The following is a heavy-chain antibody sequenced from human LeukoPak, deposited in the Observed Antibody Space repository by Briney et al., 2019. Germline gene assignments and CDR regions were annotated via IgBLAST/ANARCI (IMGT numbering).Heavy chain of an antibody. CDR2: ISSTSSTI. V-gene: IGHV3-48*02. CDR1: GFTFSSYS. Sequence: GGSLRLSCAASGFTFSSYSMNWVRQAPGKGLEWVSYISSTSSTIYYADSVKGRFTISRDNAKNSLYLQMSSLRDEDTAVYYCARDKPYSGYAWFDPWGQGTLVTVSS. J-gene: IGHJ5*02. CDR3: ARDKPYSGYAWFDP. D-gene: IGHD5-12*01.